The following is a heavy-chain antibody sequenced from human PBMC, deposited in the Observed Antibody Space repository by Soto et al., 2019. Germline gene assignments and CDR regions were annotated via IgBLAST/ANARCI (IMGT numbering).Heavy chain of an antibody. D-gene: IGHD6-13*01. V-gene: IGHV3-23*01. CDR1: GFTFSSYA. J-gene: IGHJ4*02. CDR3: AKGRSHSSSWYYFDY. CDR2: ISGSGGST. Sequence: GGSLRLSCAASGFTFSSYAMSWVRQAPGKGLEWVSAISGSGGSTYYADSVKGRFTISRDNSKNTLYLQMNSLRAEDTAVYYWAKGRSHSSSWYYFDYWGQGTLVTVSS.